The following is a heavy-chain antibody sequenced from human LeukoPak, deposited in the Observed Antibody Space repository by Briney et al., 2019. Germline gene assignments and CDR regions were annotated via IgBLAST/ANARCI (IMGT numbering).Heavy chain of an antibody. J-gene: IGHJ6*03. Sequence: PGGALRLSCAASGFRFNTFWMSWVRQAPGKGLEWVANIKQDGNEKYYADSVKGRFTISRDNAKNTLYLQMNSLRTEDTAVYYCARGIAVAGYYYYMDVWGKGTTVTVSS. CDR1: GFRFNTFW. CDR3: ARGIAVAGYYYYMDV. CDR2: IKQDGNEK. V-gene: IGHV3-7*01. D-gene: IGHD6-19*01.